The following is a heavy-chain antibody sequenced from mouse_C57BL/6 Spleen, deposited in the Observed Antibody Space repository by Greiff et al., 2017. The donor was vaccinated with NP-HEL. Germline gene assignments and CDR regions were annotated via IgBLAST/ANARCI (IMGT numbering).Heavy chain of an antibody. Sequence: EVQLVESGGGLVKPGGSLKLSCAASGFTFSDYGMHWVRQAPEKGLEWVAYISSGSSTIYYADTVKGRFTISRDNAKNTLFLQMTSLRSEDTAMYYCARGAYYYGSRFAYWGQGTLVTVSA. V-gene: IGHV5-17*01. CDR2: ISSGSSTI. CDR3: ARGAYYYGSRFAY. D-gene: IGHD1-1*01. CDR1: GFTFSDYG. J-gene: IGHJ3*01.